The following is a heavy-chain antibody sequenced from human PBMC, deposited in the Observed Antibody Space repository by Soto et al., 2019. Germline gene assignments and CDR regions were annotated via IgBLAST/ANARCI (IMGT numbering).Heavy chain of an antibody. CDR1: GFTFSSYG. V-gene: IGHV3-30*18. CDR3: AKRKAYYYDSSGYYYANYFDY. CDR2: ISYDGSNK. J-gene: IGHJ4*02. D-gene: IGHD3-22*01. Sequence: GSLRLSCAASGFTFSSYGMHWVRQAPGKGLEWVAVISYDGSNKYYADSVKGRFTISRDNSKNTLYLQMNSLRAEDTAVYYCAKRKAYYYDSSGYYYANYFDYWGQGTLVTVSS.